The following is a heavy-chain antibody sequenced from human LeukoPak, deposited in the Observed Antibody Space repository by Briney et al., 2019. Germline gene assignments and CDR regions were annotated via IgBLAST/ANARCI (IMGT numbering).Heavy chain of an antibody. CDR3: TTERYTSSWYYDY. J-gene: IGHJ4*02. V-gene: IGHV3-15*01. CDR1: GFTFSSYG. Sequence: GGSLRLSCAASGFTFSSYGMHWVRQAPGKGLEWVGRIKSKTAGGTTDYPAPVKGRFTISRDDSKNTLFLQMNSLKIEDTAVYYCTTERYTSSWYYDYWGQGTLVTVSS. CDR2: IKSKTAGGTT. D-gene: IGHD6-13*01.